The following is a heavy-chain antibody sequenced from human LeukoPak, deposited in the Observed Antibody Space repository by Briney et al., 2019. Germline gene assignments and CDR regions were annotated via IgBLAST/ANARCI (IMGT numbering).Heavy chain of an antibody. CDR2: ITITSNYI. CDR3: AKEYGYDYNYFYSMDV. Sequence: PGGSLRLSCAASGFTFSSYTMNWVRQAPGKGLEWVSSITITSNYIFYTDSVRGRFTISRDNAQNSLYLQMKSLRAEDTAVYFCAKEYGYDYNYFYSMDVWGKGTTVTISS. CDR1: GFTFSSYT. D-gene: IGHD5-18*01. J-gene: IGHJ6*03. V-gene: IGHV3-21*01.